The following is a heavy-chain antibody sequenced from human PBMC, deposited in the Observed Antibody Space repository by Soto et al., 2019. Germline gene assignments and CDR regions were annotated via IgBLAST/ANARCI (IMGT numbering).Heavy chain of an antibody. J-gene: IGHJ6*02. CDR3: IQPRCRADCLQSYTSYYFNGPHV. CDR1: AFSLSTGGVG. Sequence: QITLKESGPTLVKPTQTLTLTCTFSAFSLSTGGVGVGWIRQPPGKALEWLALLYWDDAKRYSPSLRSRLTITQNTSINPAVITLTNILPASPATYFSIQPRCRADCLQSYTSYYFNGPHVRGQATTVTVSS. CDR2: LYWDDAK. V-gene: IGHV2-5*02. D-gene: IGHD1-1*01.